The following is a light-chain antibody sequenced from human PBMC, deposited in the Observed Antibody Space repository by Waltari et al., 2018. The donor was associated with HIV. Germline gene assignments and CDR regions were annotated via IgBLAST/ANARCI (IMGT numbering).Light chain of an antibody. CDR3: SAWDDGLDGLLV. Sequence: HSVLTQPPSASGTPGQRVTISCSGSRPNIGSNDVDVYQQLPGTAPKLLIYRNDRRPSGVPDRFSGTKSGTSASLAISGLRSEDEADYYCSAWDDGLDGLLVFGGGTKLTVL. V-gene: IGLV1-47*01. J-gene: IGLJ3*02. CDR1: RPNIGSND. CDR2: RND.